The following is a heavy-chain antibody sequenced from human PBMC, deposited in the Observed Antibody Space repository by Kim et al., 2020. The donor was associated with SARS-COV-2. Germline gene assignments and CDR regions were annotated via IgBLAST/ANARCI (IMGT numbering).Heavy chain of an antibody. CDR1: GGSISSYY. Sequence: SETLSLTCTVSGGSISSYYWSWIRQPAGKGLEWIGRIYTSGSTNYNPSLKSRVTMSVDTSKNQFSLKLSSVTAADTAVYYCAGRLGYCSSTSCYFEGGMDVWGQGTTVTVSS. J-gene: IGHJ6*02. D-gene: IGHD2-2*01. CDR3: AGRLGYCSSTSCYFEGGMDV. CDR2: IYTSGST. V-gene: IGHV4-4*07.